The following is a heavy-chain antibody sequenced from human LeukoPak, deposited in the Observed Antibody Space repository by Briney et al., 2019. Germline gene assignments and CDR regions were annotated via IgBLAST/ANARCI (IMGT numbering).Heavy chain of an antibody. CDR3: ARGGNYVSGSYGY. CDR2: ISGSGGST. CDR1: GFTFSSYA. J-gene: IGHJ4*02. V-gene: IGHV3-23*01. Sequence: GSLRLSCAASGFTFSSYAMSWVRQAPGKGLEWVSAISGSGGSTYYADSVKGRFTISRDNAKNTVYLQMNSLRAEDTAMYYCARGGNYVSGSYGYWGQGTLVTVSS. D-gene: IGHD3-10*01.